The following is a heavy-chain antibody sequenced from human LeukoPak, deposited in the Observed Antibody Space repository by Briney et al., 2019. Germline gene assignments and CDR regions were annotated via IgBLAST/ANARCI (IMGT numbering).Heavy chain of an antibody. CDR1: GYTFTSYG. CDR2: ISAYNGNT. Sequence: ASVKVSCTASGYTFTSYGISWVRQAPGQGLEWMGWISAYNGNTNYAQKLQGRVTMTTDTSTSTAYMELRSLRSDDTAVYYCARYTHDYDFWSGYIASYGMDVWGQGTTVTVSS. J-gene: IGHJ6*02. CDR3: ARYTHDYDFWSGYIASYGMDV. D-gene: IGHD3-3*01. V-gene: IGHV1-18*01.